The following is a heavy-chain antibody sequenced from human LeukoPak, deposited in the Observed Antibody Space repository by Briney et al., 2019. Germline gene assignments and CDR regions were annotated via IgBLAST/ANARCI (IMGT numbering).Heavy chain of an antibody. J-gene: IGHJ4*02. CDR3: ARHYNYDILTGLEY. CDR1: GGSISSGSYS. Sequence: SETLSLTCAVSGGSISSGSYSWSWIRQPPGKGLEWIGYIYHSGSTHYNPSLKSRVTISVDTSKNQFSLKLSSVTAADTAVYYCARHYNYDILTGLEYWGQGTLVTVSS. V-gene: IGHV4-30-2*01. D-gene: IGHD3-9*01. CDR2: IYHSGST.